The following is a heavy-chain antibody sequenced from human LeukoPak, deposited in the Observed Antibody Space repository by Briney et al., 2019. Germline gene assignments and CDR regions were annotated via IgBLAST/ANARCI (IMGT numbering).Heavy chain of an antibody. Sequence: SETLSLTCTVSGGSISSGSYYWIWIRQPAGKGLEWIGRIYTSGSTNYNPSLKSRVTISVDTSKNPFSLKLSSVTAADTAVYYFARGPYYQESSGYSYYHHYYMDVWGKGTTVTVSS. CDR1: GGSISSGSYY. J-gene: IGHJ6*03. V-gene: IGHV4-61*02. CDR2: IYTSGST. D-gene: IGHD3-22*01. CDR3: ARGPYYQESSGYSYYHHYYMDV.